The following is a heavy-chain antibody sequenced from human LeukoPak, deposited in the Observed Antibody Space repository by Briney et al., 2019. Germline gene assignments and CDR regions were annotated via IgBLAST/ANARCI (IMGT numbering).Heavy chain of an antibody. D-gene: IGHD6-13*01. CDR1: GFTFSSYA. CDR2: FTDSIGRT. V-gene: IGHV3-23*01. J-gene: IGHJ4*02. CDR3: AKTFGSSSYGLFDY. Sequence: GGSLRLSCAASGFTFSSYAMSWVRQAPGKGLEWVSGFTDSIGRTYYADSVKGRFTISRDNSKNTLYLQMNSLRAEDTAVYYCAKTFGSSSYGLFDYWGQGTLVTLSS.